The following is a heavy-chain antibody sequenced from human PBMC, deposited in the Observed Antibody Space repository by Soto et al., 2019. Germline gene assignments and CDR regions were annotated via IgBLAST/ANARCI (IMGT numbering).Heavy chain of an antibody. Sequence: SETLSLTCAVYGGSFSGYYWGWIRQPPGKGLEWIGEINHSGSTNYNPSLKSRVTISVDTSKNQFSLKLSSVTAADTAVYYCARGVAAARYYYYGMDVWGQGTTVTVSS. D-gene: IGHD6-13*01. J-gene: IGHJ6*02. CDR3: ARGVAAARYYYYGMDV. V-gene: IGHV4-34*01. CDR2: INHSGST. CDR1: GGSFSGYY.